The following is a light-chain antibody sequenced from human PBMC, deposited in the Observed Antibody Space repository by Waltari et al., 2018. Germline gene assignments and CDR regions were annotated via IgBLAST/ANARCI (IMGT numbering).Light chain of an antibody. CDR3: SSYMDTTALEL. V-gene: IGLV2-14*03. Sequence: QSALTQPASVSGSPGQSITISCTGTSSDIGSYNYVSWYQQHPGKAPKLIIFDLTNRPSGVSNRFSGSKSGNTASLIISGLQGEDEADYYCSSYMDTTALELFGGGTRLTVL. J-gene: IGLJ2*01. CDR2: DLT. CDR1: SSDIGSYNY.